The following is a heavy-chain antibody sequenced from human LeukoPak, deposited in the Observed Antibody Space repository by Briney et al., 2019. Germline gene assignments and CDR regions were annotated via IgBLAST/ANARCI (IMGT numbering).Heavy chain of an antibody. Sequence: GGSLRLSCAASGFTFSGSYMTWIRQAPGKGLEWLSYISPSGDAIYSADSMKGRFTISRDNAKNSLFLQMNSLRAEDTAVYYCAKDGEYYYDSSGYYAIDHWGQGTLVTVSS. CDR1: GFTFSGSY. CDR2: ISPSGDAI. D-gene: IGHD3-22*01. CDR3: AKDGEYYYDSSGYYAIDH. J-gene: IGHJ4*02. V-gene: IGHV3-11*04.